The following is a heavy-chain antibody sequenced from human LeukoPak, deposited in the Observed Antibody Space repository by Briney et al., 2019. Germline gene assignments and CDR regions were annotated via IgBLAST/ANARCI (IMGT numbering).Heavy chain of an antibody. J-gene: IGHJ4*02. CDR1: RFTFSSYG. CDR2: IRYDGSNK. D-gene: IGHD2-2*01. V-gene: IGHV3-30*02. Sequence: GGSLRLSCAASRFTFSSYGMHWVRQAPGKGLEWVAFIRYDGSNKYYADSVKGRFTISRDNSKNTLYLQMNSLRAEDTAVYYCAKLGYCSSTSCQNYFDYWGQGTLVTVSS. CDR3: AKLGYCSSTSCQNYFDY.